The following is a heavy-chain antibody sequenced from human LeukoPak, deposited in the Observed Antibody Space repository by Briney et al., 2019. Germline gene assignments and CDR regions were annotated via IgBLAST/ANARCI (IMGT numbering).Heavy chain of an antibody. CDR1: GGTFSSYA. CDR3: ARVIAAAGTRPYYYYMDV. CDR2: IIPIFGTA. D-gene: IGHD6-13*01. J-gene: IGHJ6*03. V-gene: IGHV1-69*05. Sequence: GASVKVSCKASGGTFSSYAISWVRQAPGQGLEWMGGIIPIFGTANYAQKFQGRVTITTDESTSTAYMELSSLRSEDTAVYYCARVIAAAGTRPYYYYMDVWGKGTTVTVSS.